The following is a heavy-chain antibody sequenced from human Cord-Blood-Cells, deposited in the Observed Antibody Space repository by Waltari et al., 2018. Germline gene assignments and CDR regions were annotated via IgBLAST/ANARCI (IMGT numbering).Heavy chain of an antibody. CDR3: AREAGAAAALDY. D-gene: IGHD2-2*01. CDR1: GYTFTSYY. V-gene: IGHV1-46*01. CDR2: INPSGGST. Sequence: QVQLVQSGAEVKKPGASVKVSYKASGYTFTSYYMHWVRQAPGQGLEWMGIINPSGGSTSYAQKFQGRVTMTRDTSTSTVYMELSSLRSEDTAVYYCAREAGAAAALDYWGQGTLVTVSS. J-gene: IGHJ4*02.